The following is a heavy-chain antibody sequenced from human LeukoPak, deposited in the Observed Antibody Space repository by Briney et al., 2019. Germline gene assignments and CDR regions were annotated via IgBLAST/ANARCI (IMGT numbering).Heavy chain of an antibody. CDR1: GGSISSSSYY. CDR3: ARDKKPLPKNYDILTGYNNWFDP. CDR2: IYYSGST. Sequence: SETLSLTCTVSGGSISSSSYYWGWIRQPPGKGLEWIGSIYYSGSTYYNPSLKSRVTISVDTSKNQFSLKLSSVTAADTAVYYCARDKKPLPKNYDILTGYNNWFDPWGQGTLVTVSS. J-gene: IGHJ5*02. D-gene: IGHD3-9*01. V-gene: IGHV4-39*07.